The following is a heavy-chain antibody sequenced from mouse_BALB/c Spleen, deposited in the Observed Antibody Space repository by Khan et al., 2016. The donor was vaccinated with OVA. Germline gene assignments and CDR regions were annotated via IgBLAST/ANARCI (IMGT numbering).Heavy chain of an antibody. V-gene: IGHV1S29*02. CDR3: VRPGYGSSAS. CDR1: GYTFTDYN. CDR2: FFPNSGGS. J-gene: IGHJ3*01. Sequence: VQLQQSGPEVVKPGASVKISCKASGYTFTDYNMDWVKQRHGKSLEWIGYFFPNSGGSGYNQKFKTKATLTVNISSSTAYTDLHTLTSVYSVDYYYVRPGYGSSASWGQMTLVTVST. D-gene: IGHD1-2*01.